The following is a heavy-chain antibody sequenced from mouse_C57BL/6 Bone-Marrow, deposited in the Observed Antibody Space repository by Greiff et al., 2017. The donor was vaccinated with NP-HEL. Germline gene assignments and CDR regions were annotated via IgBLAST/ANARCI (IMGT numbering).Heavy chain of an antibody. V-gene: IGHV1-81*01. J-gene: IGHJ3*01. D-gene: IGHD2-3*01. CDR3: ARMVTTGFAY. Sequence: QVHVKQSGAELARPGASVKLSCKASGYTFTSYGISWVKQRTGQGLEWIGEIYPRSGNTYYNEKFKGKATLTADKSSSTAYMELRSLTSEDSAVYFCARMVTTGFAYWGQGTLVTVSA. CDR2: IYPRSGNT. CDR1: GYTFTSYG.